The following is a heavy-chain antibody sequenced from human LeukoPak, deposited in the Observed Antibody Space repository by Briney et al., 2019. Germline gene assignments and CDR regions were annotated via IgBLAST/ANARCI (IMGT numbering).Heavy chain of an antibody. J-gene: IGHJ6*03. CDR1: GFTLSAYS. Sequence: GGSLRLSCAASGFTLSAYSINWVRQAPGKGLEWIAYMSSSMNTIYYADAVRGRFTVSRDNANNSVHLQMSSLRAEDTAVYYCATPGVRDYYYYLDVWGTGTTVTVSS. CDR3: ATPGVRDYYYYLDV. CDR2: MSSSMNTI. D-gene: IGHD2-21*01. V-gene: IGHV3-48*04.